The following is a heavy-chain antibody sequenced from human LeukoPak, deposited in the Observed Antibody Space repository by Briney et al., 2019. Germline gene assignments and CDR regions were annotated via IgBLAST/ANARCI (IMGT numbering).Heavy chain of an antibody. V-gene: IGHV3-7*01. Sequence: GGSLRLSCEASGFTFSSYWMSWVRQAPGKGLEWVATIRQDGSVNHYVDSVKGRFTVSRDNAKNSLYLQMNSLRAEDTAVYYCATYSSLNRREFQYWGQGTLLTVSS. J-gene: IGHJ1*01. D-gene: IGHD3-22*01. CDR3: ATYSSLNRREFQY. CDR2: IRQDGSVN. CDR1: GFTFSSYW.